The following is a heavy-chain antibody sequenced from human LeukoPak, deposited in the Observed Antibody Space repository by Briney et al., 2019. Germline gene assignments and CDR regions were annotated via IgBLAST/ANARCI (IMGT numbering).Heavy chain of an antibody. CDR2: IYHGETT. Sequence: SETLSLTCTVSGYSITTGHYWGWIRQPPGRGLEWIGSIYHGETTYYNPSLKTRLTISLDTSKNQFSLKLSSVTAADTAVYYCASNWSDFDYWGQGILVTVSS. CDR3: ASNWSDFDY. D-gene: IGHD1-1*01. J-gene: IGHJ4*02. V-gene: IGHV4-38-2*02. CDR1: GYSITTGHY.